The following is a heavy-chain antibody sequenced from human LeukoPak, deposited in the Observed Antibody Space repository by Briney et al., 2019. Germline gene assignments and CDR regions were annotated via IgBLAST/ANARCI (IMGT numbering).Heavy chain of an antibody. Sequence: GGSLRLSCAASGFTFSSYSMNWVRQAPGKGLEWVSSISSSSSYIYYADSVKGRFTISRDNAKNSLYLQMNSLRAEDTAVYYCAAGSRFGELLAFDYWGQGTLVTVSS. V-gene: IGHV3-21*01. CDR1: GFTFSSYS. J-gene: IGHJ4*02. D-gene: IGHD1-26*01. CDR3: AAGSRFGELLAFDY. CDR2: ISSSSSYI.